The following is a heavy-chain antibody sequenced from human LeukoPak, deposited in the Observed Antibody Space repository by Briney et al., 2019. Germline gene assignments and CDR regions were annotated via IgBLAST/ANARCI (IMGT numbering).Heavy chain of an antibody. CDR2: ISGSGGST. J-gene: IGHJ4*02. D-gene: IGHD6-19*01. Sequence: GGFLRLSCAASGFTFSSYAMSWVHQAPGKGLEWVSAISGSGGSTYYADSVKGRFTISRDNSKNTLYLQMNSLRAEDTAVYYCAKDSSSGWGYWGQGTLVTVSS. V-gene: IGHV3-23*01. CDR3: AKDSSSGWGY. CDR1: GFTFSSYA.